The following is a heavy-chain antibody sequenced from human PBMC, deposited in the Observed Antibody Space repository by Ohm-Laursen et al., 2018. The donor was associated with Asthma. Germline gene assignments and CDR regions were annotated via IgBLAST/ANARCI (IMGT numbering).Heavy chain of an antibody. CDR1: GFTFSSYS. CDR2: LRYDGSTK. CDR3: ARDVMEWYLPAFDF. Sequence: SLRLSCTASGFTFSSYSMNWVRQAPGKGLEWVSLLRYDGSTKYYADSVKGRFTISRDNSKNTLYLQMNSLRPDDTAVYYCARDVMEWYLPAFDFWGQGTLVTVSS. J-gene: IGHJ4*02. D-gene: IGHD3-3*01. V-gene: IGHV3-30*02.